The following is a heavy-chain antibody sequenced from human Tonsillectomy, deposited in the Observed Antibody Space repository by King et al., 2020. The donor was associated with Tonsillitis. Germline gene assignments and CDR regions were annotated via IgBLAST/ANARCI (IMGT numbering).Heavy chain of an antibody. CDR3: AKDRANSVYDSDSGLDY. Sequence: VQLLESGGGLVQPGGSLRLSCAVSGFTFSIYPMTWVRQAPGQGLEWVSSDNGSGGSTYYADSVKGRFTISRDIFKNTLYLEMNSLRAEDTAVYYCAKDRANSVYDSDSGLDYWGQGTLVTVSS. J-gene: IGHJ4*02. V-gene: IGHV3-23*01. D-gene: IGHD5/OR15-5a*01. CDR2: DNGSGGST. CDR1: GFTFSIYP.